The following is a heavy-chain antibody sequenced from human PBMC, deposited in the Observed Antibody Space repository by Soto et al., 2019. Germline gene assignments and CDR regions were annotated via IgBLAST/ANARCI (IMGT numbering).Heavy chain of an antibody. J-gene: IGHJ5*02. D-gene: IGHD4-17*01. CDR2: IYTTRSP. Sequence: SETLSLTCTVSGDSVSKYYWNWIRQPAGKGLEWIGRIYTTRSPNYNPSLKSRVTMSVDTSKNQFSLKLNLSSVTAADTAVYYCARSPAYGDYANLDTWGQGTLVTVSS. CDR3: ARSPAYGDYANLDT. V-gene: IGHV4-4*07. CDR1: GDSVSKYY.